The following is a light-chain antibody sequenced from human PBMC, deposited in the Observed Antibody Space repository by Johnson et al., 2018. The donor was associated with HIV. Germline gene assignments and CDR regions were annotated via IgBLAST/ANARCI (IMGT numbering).Light chain of an antibody. CDR3: GTWDSSLSAGFYD. Sequence: QSVLTQPPSVSAAPGQKVTISCSGSSSNIGNNYVSWYQQLPGTAPKLLIYDNNKRPSGIPDRFSGSKSGTSATLGITGLQTGDEADYYCGTWDSSLSAGFYDFGTGTKITVL. CDR2: DNN. V-gene: IGLV1-51*01. J-gene: IGLJ1*01. CDR1: SSNIGNNY.